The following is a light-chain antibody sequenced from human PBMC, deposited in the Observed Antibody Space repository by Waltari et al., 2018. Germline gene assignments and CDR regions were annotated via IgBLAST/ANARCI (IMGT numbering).Light chain of an antibody. Sequence: LVLTQSPSASASLRASVKLTCTLSSGYSSNVLAWLQQQPGKGPRYLMKVNSDGSHRKGDDIPDRFSASNSGTEYYLTISSLQSEDEADYYCQTGGHGTWVFGGGTKLTVL. J-gene: IGLJ3*02. V-gene: IGLV4-69*01. CDR3: QTGGHGTWV. CDR2: VNSDGSH. CDR1: SGYSSNV.